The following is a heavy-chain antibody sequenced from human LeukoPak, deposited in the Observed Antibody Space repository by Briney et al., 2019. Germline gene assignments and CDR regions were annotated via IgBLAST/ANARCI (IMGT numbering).Heavy chain of an antibody. Sequence: PGGSLRLSCAASGFTFSSYAMSWVRQAPGKGLEWVSGISGSGGSTYYADSVKGRFTISRDSAKNSLALQMHSLRAEDTAVYYCTGGSDKVLSGEYYYYMDVWGTGTTVTVSS. CDR3: TGGSDKVLSGEYYYYMDV. D-gene: IGHD2/OR15-2a*01. CDR1: GFTFSSYA. CDR2: ISGSGGST. J-gene: IGHJ6*03. V-gene: IGHV3-23*01.